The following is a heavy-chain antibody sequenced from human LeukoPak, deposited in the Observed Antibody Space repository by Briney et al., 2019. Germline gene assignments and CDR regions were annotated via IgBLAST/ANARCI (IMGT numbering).Heavy chain of an antibody. D-gene: IGHD3-10*01. CDR1: GGSFSGYY. V-gene: IGHV4-34*01. J-gene: IGHJ4*02. Sequence: SETLSLTCTVSGGSFSGYYWSWIRQPPGKGLEWIGEINHSGSTNYNPSLKSRVTISVDTSKNQFSLKLSSVTAADTAVYYCARSRGSGNYFDSWGQGTLVTVSS. CDR3: ARSRGSGNYFDS. CDR2: INHSGST.